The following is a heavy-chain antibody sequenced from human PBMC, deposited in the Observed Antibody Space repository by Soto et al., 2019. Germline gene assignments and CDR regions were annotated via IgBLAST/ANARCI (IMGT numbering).Heavy chain of an antibody. D-gene: IGHD2-15*01. CDR1: GGTFRSYS. CDR2: SIPISGTA. CDR3: ARDPESHCYLDY. V-gene: IGHV1-69*06. J-gene: IGHJ4*02. Sequence: QVQLVQSGAEVKKPGSSVKVSCKAPGGTFRSYSISWVRQAPGQGLEWMGGSIPISGTANYAARFQGRVTITADKSTTTADMELSSLRSEDTAVYYCARDPESHCYLDYWGQETLVTVSS.